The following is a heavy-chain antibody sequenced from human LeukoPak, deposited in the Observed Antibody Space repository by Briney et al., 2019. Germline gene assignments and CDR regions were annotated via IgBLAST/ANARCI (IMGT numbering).Heavy chain of an antibody. V-gene: IGHV4-30-4*01. Sequence: SETLSLTCTVSGGSISSGGYYWSWIRQPPGKGLEWIGYIYYSGSTYYNPSLKSRVTISVDTSKNQFSLKLSSVTAADTAVYYCGRTGDYYYGMDVWGQGTTVTVSS. CDR1: GGSISSGGYY. CDR2: IYYSGST. CDR3: GRTGDYYYGMDV. J-gene: IGHJ6*02.